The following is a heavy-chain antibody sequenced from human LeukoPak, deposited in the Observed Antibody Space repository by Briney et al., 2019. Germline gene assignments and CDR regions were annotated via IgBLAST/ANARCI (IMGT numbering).Heavy chain of an antibody. J-gene: IGHJ4*02. CDR3: AKDHSYSISQHYFDY. CDR2: ISWNSGNI. D-gene: IGHD6-6*01. V-gene: IGHV3-9*01. CDR1: GFTLDDYA. Sequence: GRSLRLSCAASGFTLDDYAMHWVRQAPGKGLEWVSGISWNSGNIDHADSVKGRFTISRDNAKNSLYLQMNSLRAEDTALYYCAKDHSYSISQHYFDYWGQGTLVTVSS.